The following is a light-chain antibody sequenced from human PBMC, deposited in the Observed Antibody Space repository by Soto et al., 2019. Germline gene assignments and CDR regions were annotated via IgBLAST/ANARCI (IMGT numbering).Light chain of an antibody. CDR3: QVCGSIRDHPV. J-gene: IGLJ3*02. Sequence: SYELTQSPSVSVAPGETARITCEENTIGSKGVHWYQQKLGQAPVLVIYYDSDRPSGIPDRFSGSKSGNTATLTISSVEAGDEADCHCQVCGSIRDHPVFGGGTKVTVL. V-gene: IGLV3-21*04. CDR2: YDS. CDR1: TIGSKG.